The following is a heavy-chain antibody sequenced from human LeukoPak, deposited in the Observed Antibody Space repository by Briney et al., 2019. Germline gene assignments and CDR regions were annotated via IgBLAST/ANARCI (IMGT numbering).Heavy chain of an antibody. CDR3: AKDGNNDFWSGYYYYFDY. CDR2: ISGSGGST. V-gene: IGHV3-23*01. CDR1: RVTFSSYA. D-gene: IGHD3-3*01. J-gene: IGHJ4*02. Sequence: GGSLRLSCVASRVTFSSYAMNWVRQAPGKGLEWVSAISGSGGSTYYADSMKGRFTISRDNSKNTLYLQMNTLRAEDTAVYYCAKDGNNDFWSGYYYYFDYWGQGTLVTVSS.